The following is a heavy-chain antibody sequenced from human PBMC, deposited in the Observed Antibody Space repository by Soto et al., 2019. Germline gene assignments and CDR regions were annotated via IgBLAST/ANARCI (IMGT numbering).Heavy chain of an antibody. V-gene: IGHV4-59*08. J-gene: IGHJ4*02. CDR2: VYYSGAT. CDR3: ARQDGPLDYFDY. Sequence: SETLSLTCTVSGGSFGTYYWSWIRQPPGKGLEWIGYVYYSGATKYNPSLKSRVTISVDASKNQFSLKLTSVTAADTAVYHGARQDGPLDYFDYWGQGTLVTVSS. CDR1: GGSFGTYY.